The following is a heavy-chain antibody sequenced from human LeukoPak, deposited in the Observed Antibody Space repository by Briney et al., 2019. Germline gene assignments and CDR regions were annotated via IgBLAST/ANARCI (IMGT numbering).Heavy chain of an antibody. CDR2: IYHSGST. CDR1: GGSISSYY. V-gene: IGHV4-59*08. J-gene: IGHJ5*02. CDR3: ARQRRAIFGSGKWFDP. Sequence: PSETLSLTCTVSGGSISSYYWSWVRQPPGKGLEWIGSIYHSGSTYYNPSLKSRVTISVDTSKNQFSLKLSSVTAADTAVYYCARQRRAIFGSGKWFDPWGQGTLVTVSS. D-gene: IGHD3-3*01.